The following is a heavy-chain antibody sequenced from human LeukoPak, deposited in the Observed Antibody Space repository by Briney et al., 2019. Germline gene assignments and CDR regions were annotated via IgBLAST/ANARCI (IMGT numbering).Heavy chain of an antibody. CDR1: EFTFNTYG. V-gene: IGHV3-21*01. J-gene: IGHJ4*02. Sequence: GGSLRLSCAASEFTFNTYGMHWVRQAPGKGLEWVSSISSGGTYMYYADSVKGRFTISRDNAKNSLYLQMNSLRAEDTAVYYCARAGEDFDCWGRGTLVTVSS. CDR2: ISSGGTYM. CDR3: ARAGEDFDC. D-gene: IGHD7-27*01.